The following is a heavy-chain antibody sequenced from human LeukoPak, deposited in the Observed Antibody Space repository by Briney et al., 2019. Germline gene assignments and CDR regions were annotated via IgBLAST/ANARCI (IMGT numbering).Heavy chain of an antibody. J-gene: IGHJ4*02. CDR1: GGSISSYY. D-gene: IGHD4-4*01. Sequence: SETLSLTCTVSGGSISSYYWSWIRQPPGKGLEWIGYIYYSGSTNYNPSLKSRVTISVDTSKNQFSLKPSSVTAADTAVYYCASSRDYSNYGDYFDYWGQGTLVTVSS. V-gene: IGHV4-59*08. CDR3: ASSRDYSNYGDYFDY. CDR2: IYYSGST.